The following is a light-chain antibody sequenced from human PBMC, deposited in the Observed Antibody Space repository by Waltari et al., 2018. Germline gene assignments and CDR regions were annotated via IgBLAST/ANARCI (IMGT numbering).Light chain of an antibody. CDR1: NSNIGKNT. J-gene: IGLJ3*02. CDR2: RND. CDR3: STWDDSLNGWV. V-gene: IGLV1-44*01. Sequence: QSVVTQPPSASAPPGQRVTMSCSGSNSNIGKNTVNWSQQLPGTAPKLLVFRNDPRPSGVPDRFSASRSGTSSSLAISGLQFDDEADYYCSTWDDSLNGWVFGGGTRLTVL.